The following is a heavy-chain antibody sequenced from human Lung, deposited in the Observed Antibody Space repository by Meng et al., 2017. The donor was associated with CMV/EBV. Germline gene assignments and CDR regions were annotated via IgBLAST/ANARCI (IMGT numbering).Heavy chain of an antibody. CDR2: ISSSASTI. D-gene: IGHD4-23*01. CDR1: GFTFSDYY. CDR3: ASLVVTTLYYYYGMDV. J-gene: IGHJ6*02. V-gene: IGHV3-11*01. Sequence: GESLKISCAASGFTFSDYYMSWIRQAPGKGLEWVSYISSSASTIYYADSVKGRFSISRDNAKNSLYLQMNSLRPEDTAVYYCASLVVTTLYYYYGMDVWGQGTTVTVSS.